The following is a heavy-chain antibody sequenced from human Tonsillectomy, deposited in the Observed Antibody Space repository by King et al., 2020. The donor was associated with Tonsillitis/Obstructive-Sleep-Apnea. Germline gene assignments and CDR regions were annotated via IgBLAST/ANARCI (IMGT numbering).Heavy chain of an antibody. Sequence: VQLVESGGGVVQPGRSLRLSCAASGFTFSSYGMHWVRQAPGKGLEWVAGISYDGSNKYYADSVKGRFTISRDNSKNTLYLQMNSLRAEDTAVYYCAKDIPTPDYGDYGSVYWGQGTLVTVSS. CDR2: ISYDGSNK. V-gene: IGHV3-30*18. J-gene: IGHJ4*02. CDR1: GFTFSSYG. CDR3: AKDIPTPDYGDYGSVY. D-gene: IGHD4-17*01.